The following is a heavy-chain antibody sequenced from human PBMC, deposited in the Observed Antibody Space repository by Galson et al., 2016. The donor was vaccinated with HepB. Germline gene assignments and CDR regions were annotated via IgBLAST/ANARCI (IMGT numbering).Heavy chain of an antibody. CDR2: ITPSGGIT. V-gene: IGHV1-46*01. D-gene: IGHD2-21*02. Sequence: SVKVSCKASGYTFTSYYIHWVRQAPGQGLEWVGVITPSGGITTYAQKFRGRVTMTRDTSRSTVYMELISLRSEDTAVYSGARDRGARGGFYSFHYWGQGTLVTFSS. CDR1: GYTFTSYY. J-gene: IGHJ4*02. CDR3: ARDRGARGGFYSFHY.